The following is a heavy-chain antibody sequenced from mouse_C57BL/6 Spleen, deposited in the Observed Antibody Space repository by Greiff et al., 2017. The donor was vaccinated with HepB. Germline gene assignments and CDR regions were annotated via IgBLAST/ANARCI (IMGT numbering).Heavy chain of an antibody. Sequence: VQLVESGAELVKPGASVKLSCKASGYTFTEYTIHWVKQRSGQGLEWIGWFYPGSGSIKYNEKFKDKATLTADKSSSTVYMELSRLTSEDSAVYFCARHEGPDYYGSSYAMDYWGQGTSVTVSS. CDR2: FYPGSGSI. J-gene: IGHJ4*01. CDR3: ARHEGPDYYGSSYAMDY. CDR1: GYTFTEYT. V-gene: IGHV1-62-2*01. D-gene: IGHD1-1*01.